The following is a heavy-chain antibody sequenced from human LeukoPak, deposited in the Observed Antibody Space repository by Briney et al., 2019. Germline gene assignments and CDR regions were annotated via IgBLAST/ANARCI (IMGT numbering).Heavy chain of an antibody. CDR2: IIPIFGTA. CDR1: GGTFSSYA. CDR3: AGSRYDILTGYYRTFDY. Sequence: GSSVKVSCKASGGTFSSYAISWVRQAPGQGLEWMGGIIPIFGTANYAQKFQGRVTITADESTSTAYMELSSLRSEDTAVYYCAGSRYDILTGYYRTFDYWGQGTLVTVSS. J-gene: IGHJ4*02. V-gene: IGHV1-69*01. D-gene: IGHD3-9*01.